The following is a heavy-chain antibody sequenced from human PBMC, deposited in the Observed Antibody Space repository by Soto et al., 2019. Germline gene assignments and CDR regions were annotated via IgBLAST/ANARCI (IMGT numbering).Heavy chain of an antibody. CDR2: ISSSSSTI. CDR1: GFTFSSYS. CDR3: ARDLQNPLILYSGYDFPYYYGMEV. J-gene: IGHJ6*02. Sequence: PGGSLRLSCAASGFTFSSYSMNWVRQAPGKGLEWVSYISSSSSTIYYADSVKGRFTISRDNAKNSLYLQMNSLRGEDTAVYYCARDLQNPLILYSGYDFPYYYGMEVWGQGTTVTVSS. V-gene: IGHV3-48*01. D-gene: IGHD5-12*01.